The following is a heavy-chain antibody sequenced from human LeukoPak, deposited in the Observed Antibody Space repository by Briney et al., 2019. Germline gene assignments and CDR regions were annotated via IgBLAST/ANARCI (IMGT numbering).Heavy chain of an antibody. D-gene: IGHD5-18*01. CDR3: ARVHRGYSYGRLDY. V-gene: IGHV3-48*02. CDR1: GFTFHIYA. J-gene: IGHJ4*02. Sequence: GGSLRLSCAASGFTFHIYAMNWVRQAPGKGLEWVSYISSSDNTIHYADSVKGRFTISRDNAKNSLYLEMNSLRDEDTAVYYCARVHRGYSYGRLDYWGQGTLVTVSS. CDR2: ISSSDNTI.